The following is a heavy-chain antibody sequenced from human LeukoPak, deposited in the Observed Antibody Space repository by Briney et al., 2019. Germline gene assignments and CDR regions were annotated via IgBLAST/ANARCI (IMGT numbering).Heavy chain of an antibody. Sequence: GGSLRLSCAASGFTFSSYGMHWVRQAPGKGLEWVAVISYDGSNKYYADSVKGRFTISRDNSKNTLYLQMNSLRAEDTAVYYCAKDYGGGSSYSSNWFDPWGQGTLVTVSS. CDR1: GFTFSSYG. D-gene: IGHD2-15*01. CDR3: AKDYGGGSSYSSNWFDP. V-gene: IGHV3-30*18. J-gene: IGHJ5*02. CDR2: ISYDGSNK.